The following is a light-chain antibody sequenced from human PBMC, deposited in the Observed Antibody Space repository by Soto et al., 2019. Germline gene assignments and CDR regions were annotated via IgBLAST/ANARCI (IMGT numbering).Light chain of an antibody. V-gene: IGKV3-11*01. J-gene: IGKJ4*01. CDR2: DAS. CDR3: QQREDWPLT. Sequence: EIVLTQSPVTLSLSPGERATLSCRASQNVKSYLAWYQQKAGQAPRLLIYDASNRATGIPARFSGSGSGTDFTPTICSLEPEDSAVYYCQQREDWPLTFGGGTKVEIK. CDR1: QNVKSY.